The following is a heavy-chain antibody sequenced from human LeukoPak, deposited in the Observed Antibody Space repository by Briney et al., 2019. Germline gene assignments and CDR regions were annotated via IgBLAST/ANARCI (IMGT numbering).Heavy chain of an antibody. CDR3: ARGFTRAGHYYFYYMDV. CDR1: GGSISSSSYY. V-gene: IGHV4-61*03. J-gene: IGHJ6*03. D-gene: IGHD3-3*01. CDR2: IYYSGST. Sequence: PSETLSLTCTVSGGSISSSSYYWGWIRQPPGKGLEWIGHIYYSGSTNYNPSLKSRVTISLDTSKNHFSLKLSSVTAADTAVYYCARGFTRAGHYYFYYMDVWGKGTTVTVSS.